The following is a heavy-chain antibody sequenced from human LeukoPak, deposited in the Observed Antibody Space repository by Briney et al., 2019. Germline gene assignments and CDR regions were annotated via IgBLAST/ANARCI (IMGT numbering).Heavy chain of an antibody. CDR3: ARPQGVGATRGNWYFDL. D-gene: IGHD1-26*01. Sequence: GASVTVSCKASGGTFSSYAISWVRQAPGQGLEWMGGIIPIFGTANYAQKFQGRVTITADESTSTAYMELSSLRSEDTAVYYCARPQGVGATRGNWYFDLWGRGTLVTVSS. V-gene: IGHV1-69*13. CDR1: GGTFSSYA. CDR2: IIPIFGTA. J-gene: IGHJ2*01.